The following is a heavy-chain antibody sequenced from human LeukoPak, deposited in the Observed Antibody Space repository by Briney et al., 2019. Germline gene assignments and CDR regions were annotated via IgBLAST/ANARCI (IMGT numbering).Heavy chain of an antibody. CDR2: ISTMSSTK. CDR1: GFTFSSYD. J-gene: IGHJ4*02. D-gene: IGHD4-17*01. Sequence: PGGSLRVSCAASGFTFSSYDMNWVRQAPGKGLEWVSYISTMSSTKYYADSVKGRFTISRDNAKNSLYLQMNSLRDEDTAVYYCARGKIGYYYGDYDGYWGQGTLVTVSS. V-gene: IGHV3-48*02. CDR3: ARGKIGYYYGDYDGY.